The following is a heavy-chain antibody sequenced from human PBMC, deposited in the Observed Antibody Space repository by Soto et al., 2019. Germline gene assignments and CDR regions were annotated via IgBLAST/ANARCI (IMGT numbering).Heavy chain of an antibody. CDR1: GFTFSSYA. V-gene: IGHV3-23*01. CDR2: ISGSGGST. Sequence: GGSLRLSCAASGFTFSSYAMSWVRQAPGKGLEWVSAISGSGGSTYYADSVKGRFTISRDNSKNTLYLQMNSLIAEDTAVYYCANVYYDILTGYYSAPSNFDYWGQGTLVTVSS. CDR3: ANVYYDILTGYYSAPSNFDY. J-gene: IGHJ4*02. D-gene: IGHD3-9*01.